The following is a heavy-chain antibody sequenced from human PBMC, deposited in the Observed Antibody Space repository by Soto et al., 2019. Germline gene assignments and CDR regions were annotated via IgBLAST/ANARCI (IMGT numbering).Heavy chain of an antibody. CDR1: GASISSGGYY. Sequence: QVQLLESGPGLVKPSQTLSLICNVSGASISSGGYYWSWIRQRPGGGLEWLGFIYYSGISHYNPSRKSRATISVATSKNQFSLKLISVTAPDTAVYFCATTEWIQLWFDYWGQGALVTVS. CDR3: ATTEWIQLWFDY. D-gene: IGHD5-18*01. CDR2: IYYSGIS. V-gene: IGHV4-31*03. J-gene: IGHJ4*02.